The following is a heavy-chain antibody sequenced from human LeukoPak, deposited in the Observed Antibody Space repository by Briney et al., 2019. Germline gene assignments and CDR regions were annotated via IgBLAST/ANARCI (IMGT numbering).Heavy chain of an antibody. V-gene: IGHV3-7*01. CDR1: GFAFSTYW. CDR3: ARGKNWNYGYYGMDV. D-gene: IGHD1-7*01. CDR2: INQDGRHR. Sequence: GGSLRLSCVASGFAFSTYWMTWVRQAPGKGLEWVANINQDGRHRYFVNSVEGRFSISRDNSKNTLYLQTNSLRAEDTAVYYCARGKNWNYGYYGMDVWGQGTTVTVSS. J-gene: IGHJ6*02.